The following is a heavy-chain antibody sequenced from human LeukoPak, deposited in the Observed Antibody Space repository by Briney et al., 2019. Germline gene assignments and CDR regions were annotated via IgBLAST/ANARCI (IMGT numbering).Heavy chain of an antibody. D-gene: IGHD6-13*01. CDR2: IIPILGIA. CDR1: GGTFSSYA. J-gene: IGHJ4*02. Sequence: GSSVRVSCKASGGTFSSYAISWVRQAPGQGLEWMGRIIPILGIANYAQKFQGRVTITTDKSTSTAYMELSSLRSEDTAVCYCARDRDSSSWYWSYFDYWGQGTLVTVSS. CDR3: ARDRDSSSWYWSYFDY. V-gene: IGHV1-69*04.